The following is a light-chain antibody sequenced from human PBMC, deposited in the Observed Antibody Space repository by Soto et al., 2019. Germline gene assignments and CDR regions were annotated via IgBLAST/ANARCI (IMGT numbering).Light chain of an antibody. CDR3: HQIYSTPYT. CDR2: TSS. V-gene: IGKV1-39*01. J-gene: IGKJ2*01. CDR1: QSINRY. Sequence: DIQMTQSPSSLSVSVGDRVTITCRASQSINRYLNWYQQKPGKAPKLLIYTSSNLQSGVPSRFSGSGVGTDYTLTVSSLQPEDFATYYFHQIYSTPYTFGQGTKLETK.